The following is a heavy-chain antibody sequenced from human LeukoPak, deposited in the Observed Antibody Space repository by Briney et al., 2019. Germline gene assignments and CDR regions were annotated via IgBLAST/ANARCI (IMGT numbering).Heavy chain of an antibody. CDR3: ARESSRNYDYVWGSYRNGFDI. CDR2: IYSGGST. Sequence: PGGSLRLSCAASGFTVSSNYMSWVRQAPGKGLEWVSVIYSGGSTYCADSVKGRFTISRHNSKNTLYLQMNSLRAEDTAVYYCARESSRNYDYVWGSYRNGFDIWGQGTMVTVSS. CDR1: GFTVSSNY. D-gene: IGHD3-16*02. J-gene: IGHJ3*02. V-gene: IGHV3-53*04.